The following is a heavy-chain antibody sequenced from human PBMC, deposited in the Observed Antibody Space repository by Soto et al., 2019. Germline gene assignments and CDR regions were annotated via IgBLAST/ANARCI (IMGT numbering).Heavy chain of an antibody. Sequence: SETLSLTCTVSGGSISSSSYYWGWIRQPPGKGLEWIGSIYYSGSTYYNPSLKSRVTISVDTSKNQFSLKLSSVTAADTAVYYCARQQRGFGVVIIPTNFDYWGQGTLVTVSS. V-gene: IGHV4-39*01. D-gene: IGHD3-3*01. CDR1: GGSISSSSYY. CDR2: IYYSGST. CDR3: ARQQRGFGVVIIPTNFDY. J-gene: IGHJ4*02.